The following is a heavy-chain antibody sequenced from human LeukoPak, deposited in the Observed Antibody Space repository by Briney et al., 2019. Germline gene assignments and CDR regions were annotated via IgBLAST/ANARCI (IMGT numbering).Heavy chain of an antibody. CDR3: ARNGVRYFDSKWFDP. D-gene: IGHD3-9*01. V-gene: IGHV1-2*02. J-gene: IGHJ5*02. CDR2: INPNSGGT. CDR1: GYTFIDYF. Sequence: GASVKVSCKTSGYTFIDYFIHWVRQAPGQGLEWMGWINPNSGGTNYAQKFQGRVTMTRDTSINTAYMELRRLRSDDTAVYYCARNGVRYFDSKWFDPWGQGTLVTVSS.